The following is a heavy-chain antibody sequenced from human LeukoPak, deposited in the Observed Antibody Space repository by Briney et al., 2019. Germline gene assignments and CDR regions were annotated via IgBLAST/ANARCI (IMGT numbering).Heavy chain of an antibody. CDR3: ARGNNYYDSSGYIDY. D-gene: IGHD3-22*01. J-gene: IGHJ4*02. V-gene: IGHV4-59*01. CDR1: GGSISTYY. Sequence: PSGTLSLTCTVSGGSISTYYWSWIRQPPGKGLEWVGYIYYSGSTDYSPSLKRGVTISVDTCKKQCSRKLSSVTAPDTPVYYCARGNNYYDSSGYIDYWGQGTLVTVSS. CDR2: IYYSGST.